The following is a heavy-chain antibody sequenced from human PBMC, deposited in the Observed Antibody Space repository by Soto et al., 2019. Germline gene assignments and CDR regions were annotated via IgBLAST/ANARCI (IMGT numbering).Heavy chain of an antibody. CDR3: ARENVGYCSGGSCSSYYYYYYMDV. D-gene: IGHD2-15*01. CDR2: ISAYNGNT. Sequence: QVQLVQSGAEVKKPGASVKVSCKASGYTFTSYGISWVRQAPGQGLEWMGWISAYNGNTNYAQKLQGRVTMTTDTSTSTAYMELRSLRSDDTAVYYCARENVGYCSGGSCSSYYYYYYMDVWGKGTTVTVS. J-gene: IGHJ6*03. CDR1: GYTFTSYG. V-gene: IGHV1-18*01.